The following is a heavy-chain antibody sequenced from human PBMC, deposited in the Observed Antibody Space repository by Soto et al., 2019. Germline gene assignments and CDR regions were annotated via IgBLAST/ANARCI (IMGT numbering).Heavy chain of an antibody. V-gene: IGHV4-59*01. Sequence: SETLSLTCTVSGGSISPYYWNWIRQPPGKGLEWIGFIYYSGRTNYSPSLKSRVTMSVDTSKNQFSLKLSSVTTADSAVYYCARENYYGSGSYTPFDYWGQGILVTVSS. D-gene: IGHD3-10*01. CDR2: IYYSGRT. CDR1: GGSISPYY. J-gene: IGHJ4*02. CDR3: ARENYYGSGSYTPFDY.